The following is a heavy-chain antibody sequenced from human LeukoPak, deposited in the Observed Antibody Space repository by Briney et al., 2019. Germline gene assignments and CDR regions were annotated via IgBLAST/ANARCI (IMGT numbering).Heavy chain of an antibody. V-gene: IGHV4-61*08. CDR1: GGSISSGGYY. J-gene: IGHJ4*02. D-gene: IGHD5-18*01. CDR2: IYYSGST. CDR3: ARGSSGYGDD. Sequence: SQTLSLTCTVSGGSISSGGYYWSWIRQPPGKGLEWIGYIYYSGSTNYNPSLKSRVTISVDTSKNQFSLKLSSVTAADTAVYYCARGSSGYGDDWGQGTLVTVSS.